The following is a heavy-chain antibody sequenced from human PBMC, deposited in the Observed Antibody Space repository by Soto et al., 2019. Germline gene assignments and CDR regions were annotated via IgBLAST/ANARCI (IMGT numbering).Heavy chain of an antibody. CDR1: GYTFTSYA. J-gene: IGHJ4*01. CDR3: AKARCSGNSCYVPDY. Sequence: ASVKVSCKASGYTFTSYAMHWVRQAPGQRLEWMGWINAGNGNTKYSQKFQGRVTITRDTSASTAYMELNSLRAEDTATYYCAKARCSGNSCYVPDYWGHGSLVTVSS. D-gene: IGHD2-15*01. CDR2: INAGNGNT. V-gene: IGHV1-3*01.